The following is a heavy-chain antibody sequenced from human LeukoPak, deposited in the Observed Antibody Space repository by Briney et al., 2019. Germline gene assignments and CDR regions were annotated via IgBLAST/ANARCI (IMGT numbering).Heavy chain of an antibody. D-gene: IGHD6-13*01. CDR2: INHSGST. Sequence: SETLSLTCGVRGGSFSDYYWSWIRQSPGVGLEWIGEINHSGSTNYNPSLKSRVTISVDTPKNQFSLKLSSLTAADTAVYYCARVGTYTSSWYRFKYFDYWGQGTLITVSS. J-gene: IGHJ4*02. V-gene: IGHV4-34*01. CDR3: ARVGTYTSSWYRFKYFDY. CDR1: GGSFSDYY.